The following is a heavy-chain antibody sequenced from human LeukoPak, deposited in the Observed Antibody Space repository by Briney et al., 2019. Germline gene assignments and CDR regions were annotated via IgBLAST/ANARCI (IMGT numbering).Heavy chain of an antibody. CDR2: IIPIFGTA. D-gene: IGHD1-26*01. Sequence: SVKVSCKASGGTFSSYAISWVRQAPGQGLEWMGGIIPIFGTANYAQKFQGRVTITADESTSTAYMELSSLRSEDTAVYYCAREAQWELRGGFDYWGQGTLVTVSS. CDR3: AREAQWELRGGFDY. CDR1: GGTFSSYA. J-gene: IGHJ4*02. V-gene: IGHV1-69*13.